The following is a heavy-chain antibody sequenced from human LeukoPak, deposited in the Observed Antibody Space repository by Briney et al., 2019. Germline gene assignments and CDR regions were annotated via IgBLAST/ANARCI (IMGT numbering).Heavy chain of an antibody. CDR1: GFTFNSYG. D-gene: IGHD6-13*01. V-gene: IGHV3-30*12. CDR2: ISYDGSNK. J-gene: IGHJ1*01. Sequence: GGSLRPSCAAPGFTFNSYGMHWVRQAPGKGLEWVALISYDGSNKNYAESVKGRFTISRDRSKNTLYLQMNSLRAEDTAVYYCASRSSWYEYFQHWGQGTLVTVSS. CDR3: ASRSSWYEYFQH.